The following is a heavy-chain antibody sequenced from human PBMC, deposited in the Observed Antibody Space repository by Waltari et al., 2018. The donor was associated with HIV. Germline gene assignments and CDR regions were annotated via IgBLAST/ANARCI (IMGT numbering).Heavy chain of an antibody. Sequence: QVQLQQWGAGLLKPSETLYLTCAVYGGSFSGYYLSCTRQPPGKGLEWFGEINHSGSTNYNPSLKSRVTISVDTSKNQFSLKLSSVTAADTAVYYCAGTHYYDSSGYYGYWGQGTLVTVSS. CDR2: INHSGST. CDR1: GGSFSGYY. D-gene: IGHD3-22*01. V-gene: IGHV4-34*01. CDR3: AGTHYYDSSGYYGY. J-gene: IGHJ4*02.